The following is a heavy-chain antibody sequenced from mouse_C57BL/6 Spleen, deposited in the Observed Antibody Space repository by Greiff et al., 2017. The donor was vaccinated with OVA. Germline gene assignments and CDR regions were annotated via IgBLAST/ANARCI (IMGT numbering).Heavy chain of an antibody. Sequence: QVQLQQPGAELVMPGASVKLSCKASGYTFTSYWMHWVKQRPGQGLEWIGEIDPSDSYTNSNQKFKGKSTLTVDKSSSTAYMQLSSLTSEDSAVYYCARSGGNYQAWFAYWGQGTLVTVSA. V-gene: IGHV1-69*01. CDR2: IDPSDSYT. CDR3: ARSGGNYQAWFAY. D-gene: IGHD2-1*01. CDR1: GYTFTSYW. J-gene: IGHJ3*01.